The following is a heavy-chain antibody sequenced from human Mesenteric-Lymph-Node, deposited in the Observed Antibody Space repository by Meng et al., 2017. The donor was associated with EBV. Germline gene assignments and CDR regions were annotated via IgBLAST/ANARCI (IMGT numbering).Heavy chain of an antibody. V-gene: IGHV4-39*07. J-gene: IGHJ4*02. Sequence: QVQLQESGPGLVKPSGXLSLTCTVSGDSIRSTSYFWGWVRQTPGKGLEWIGSTYYTGSTWYNPSLMSRVTISPDTANNQFSLRLWSVTAADTAVYYCARVGYNYGYFFDYWGQGTLVTVSS. CDR3: ARVGYNYGYFFDY. CDR2: TYYTGST. D-gene: IGHD5-24*01. CDR1: GDSIRSTSYF.